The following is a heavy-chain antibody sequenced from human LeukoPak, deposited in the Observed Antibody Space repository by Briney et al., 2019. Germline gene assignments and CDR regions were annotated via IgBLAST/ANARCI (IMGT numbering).Heavy chain of an antibody. V-gene: IGHV3-9*03. J-gene: IGHJ6*03. CDR1: GFTFDDYA. Sequence: GRTLRLSCAASGFTFDDYAMHWVRQAPGKGLEWVSGISWNSGSIGYADSVKGRFTISRDNAKNSLYLQMNSLRAEDMALYYCANPSMDVWGKGTTVTVSS. CDR3: ANPSMDV. CDR2: ISWNSGSI.